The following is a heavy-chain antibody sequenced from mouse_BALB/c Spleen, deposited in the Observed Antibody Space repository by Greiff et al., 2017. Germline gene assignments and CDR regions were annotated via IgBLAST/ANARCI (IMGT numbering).Heavy chain of an antibody. D-gene: IGHD2-4*01. V-gene: IGHV14-3*02. Sequence: VQLQQSGAELVKPGASVKLSCTASGFNITDSYMHWVKQRPEQGLEWIGRIDPANGNTKYDPKFQGKATITADTSSNTAYLQLSSLTSEDTAVYYCASSIYYDYDGGFGYWGQGTLVTVSA. CDR2: IDPANGNT. J-gene: IGHJ3*01. CDR3: ASSIYYDYDGGFGY. CDR1: GFNITDSY.